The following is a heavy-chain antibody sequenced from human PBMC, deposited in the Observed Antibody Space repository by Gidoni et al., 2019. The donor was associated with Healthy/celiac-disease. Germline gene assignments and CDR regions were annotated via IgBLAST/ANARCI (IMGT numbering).Heavy chain of an antibody. J-gene: IGHJ3*01. CDR2: ILYDVRIQ. CDR3: ASDSHGFWIGYSTAAFAL. D-gene: IGHD3-3*01. CDR1: GCSFSSYG. Sequence: QVKRVEAGGGGVQTGRYLRHSGAASGCSFSSYGMHWVRQAPGKGLEWVSFILYDVRIQFYAASVTCLFPLSRDNSPLPLYLPIHILRAEDTAVYFCASDSHGFWIGYSTAAFALWGHGTMVTVSS. V-gene: IGHV3-33*01.